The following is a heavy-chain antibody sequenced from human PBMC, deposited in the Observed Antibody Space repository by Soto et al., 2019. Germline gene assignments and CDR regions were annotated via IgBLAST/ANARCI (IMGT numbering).Heavy chain of an antibody. CDR3: ARGLLMVYAIGYYYGMDV. CDR2: ISYDGSNK. J-gene: IGHJ6*02. CDR1: GFTFSSYA. D-gene: IGHD2-8*01. Sequence: GGSLRLSCAASGFTFSSYAMHWVRQAPGKGLEWVAVISYDGSNKYYADSVKGRFTISRDNSKNTLYLQMNSLRAEDTAVYYCARGLLMVYAIGYYYGMDVWGQGTTVTVSS. V-gene: IGHV3-30-3*01.